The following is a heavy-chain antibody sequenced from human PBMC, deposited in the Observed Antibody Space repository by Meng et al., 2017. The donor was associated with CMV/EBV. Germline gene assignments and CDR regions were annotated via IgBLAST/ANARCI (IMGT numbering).Heavy chain of an antibody. D-gene: IGHD2-21*02. CDR2: IYYSGST. Sequence: QESGPDLSNPSQTLYLTCTVSGGFISSGDYYWSWSRQPPGKGLEWIGYIYYSGSTYYNPSLKSRVTISVDTSKNQFSLKLSSVTAADTAVYYCAREGDNPFDYWGQGTLVTVSS. J-gene: IGHJ4*02. CDR3: AREGDNPFDY. CDR1: GGFISSGDYY. V-gene: IGHV4-30-4*08.